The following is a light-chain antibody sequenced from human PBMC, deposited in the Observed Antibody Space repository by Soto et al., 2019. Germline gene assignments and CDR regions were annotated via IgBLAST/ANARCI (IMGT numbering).Light chain of an antibody. Sequence: DIPLTQSPSSLSASVGDRVTITCRASQRISTYLNWYQQTPGKAPELLIYAASNLQRGVPSRFSGSGSGTDFTLTISRLQPEDFATYYCQQSYSSPLTFGGGTKVEI. CDR1: QRISTY. CDR2: AAS. CDR3: QQSYSSPLT. J-gene: IGKJ4*01. V-gene: IGKV1-39*01.